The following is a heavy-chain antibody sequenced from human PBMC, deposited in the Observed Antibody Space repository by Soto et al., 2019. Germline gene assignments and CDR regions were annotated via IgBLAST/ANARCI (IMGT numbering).Heavy chain of an antibody. Sequence: SVKVSCKASGFTFTSSAVQWVRQARGQRLEWIGWIVVGGGNTNYAQKFQERVTITRDMSTSTAYMELSSLRSEDTAVYYCAAPTYYGSGSYYTLPAFDTWGQGTMVTVSS. J-gene: IGHJ3*02. CDR3: AAPTYYGSGSYYTLPAFDT. CDR2: IVVGGGNT. V-gene: IGHV1-58*01. CDR1: GFTFTSSA. D-gene: IGHD3-10*01.